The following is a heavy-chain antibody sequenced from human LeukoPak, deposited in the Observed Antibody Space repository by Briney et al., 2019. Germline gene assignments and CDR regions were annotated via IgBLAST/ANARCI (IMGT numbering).Heavy chain of an antibody. D-gene: IGHD2-2*01. V-gene: IGHV4-4*07. CDR3: ARLSADTSSSRGSDY. Sequence: PSEPLSLTCTVSGASISGYFWTWIRQPAGKGLEWIGRIYTSGTTSYNPSLKSRVPMSVDTSKNEFSLKLSSVIAADTAVYYCARLSADTSSSRGSDYWGQGTLVTVSS. J-gene: IGHJ4*02. CDR1: GASISGYF. CDR2: IYTSGTT.